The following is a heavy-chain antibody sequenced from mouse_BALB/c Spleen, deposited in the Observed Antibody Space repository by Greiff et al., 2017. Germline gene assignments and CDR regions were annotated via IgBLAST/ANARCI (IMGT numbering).Heavy chain of an antibody. CDR3: ARDFINTVVARNYYAMDY. CDR2: IDPSDSET. D-gene: IGHD1-1*01. J-gene: IGHJ4*01. CDR1: GYSFTSYW. Sequence: QVQLQQSGPQLVRPGASVKISCKASGYSFTSYWMHWVKQRPGQGLEWIVMIDPSDSETRLNQKFKDKATLTVDKSSSTAYMQLSSPTSEDSAVYYCARDFINTVVARNYYAMDYWGQGTSVTVSS. V-gene: IGHV1S127*01.